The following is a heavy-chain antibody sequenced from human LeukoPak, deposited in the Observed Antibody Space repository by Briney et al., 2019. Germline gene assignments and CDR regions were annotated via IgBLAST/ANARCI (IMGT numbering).Heavy chain of an antibody. CDR1: GGSISSYY. CDR3: ARAWVMGPKVKLHSYWYFDL. J-gene: IGHJ2*01. Sequence: SETLSLTCTVSGGSISSYYWSWIRQPPGKGLEWIGYIYYSGSTNYNPSLKSRVTISVDTSKNQFSLKLSSVTAADTAVYYCARAWVMGPKVKLHSYWYFDLWGRGTLVTVSS. V-gene: IGHV4-59*01. CDR2: IYYSGST. D-gene: IGHD1-7*01.